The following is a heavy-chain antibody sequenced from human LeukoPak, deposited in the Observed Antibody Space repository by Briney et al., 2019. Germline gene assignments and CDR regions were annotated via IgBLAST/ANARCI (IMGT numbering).Heavy chain of an antibody. CDR2: IYTSGST. CDR1: GGPISSYY. CDR3: ARLVHYYDSSGLLVYYFDY. V-gene: IGHV4-4*07. J-gene: IGHJ4*02. Sequence: SETLSLTCTVSGGPISSYYWSWIRQPAGKGPEWIGRIYTSGSTNYNPSLKSRVTVSVDTSKNQFSLKLSSVTAADTAVYYCARLVHYYDSSGLLVYYFDYWGQGTLVTVSS. D-gene: IGHD3-22*01.